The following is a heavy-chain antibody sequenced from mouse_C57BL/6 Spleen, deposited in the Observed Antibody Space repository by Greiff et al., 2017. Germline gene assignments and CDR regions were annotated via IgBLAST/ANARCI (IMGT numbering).Heavy chain of an antibody. CDR1: GFNIKDDY. J-gene: IGHJ3*01. Sequence: EVQLQQSGAELVRPGASVKLSCTASGFNIKDDYMHWVKQRPEQGLEWIGWIDPENGDTEYASKFQGKATITADTSSNTAYLQLSSLTSEDTAVYYCTTSNYDYDEAWFAYWGQGTLVTVSA. D-gene: IGHD2-4*01. CDR2: IDPENGDT. V-gene: IGHV14-4*01. CDR3: TTSNYDYDEAWFAY.